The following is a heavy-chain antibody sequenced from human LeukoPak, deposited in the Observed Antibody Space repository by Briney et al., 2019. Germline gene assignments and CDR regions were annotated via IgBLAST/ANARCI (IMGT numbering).Heavy chain of an antibody. CDR3: AASSSWYGNWFDP. D-gene: IGHD6-13*01. J-gene: IGHJ5*02. CDR1: GYSFTSYW. V-gene: IGHV5-51*01. Sequence: GESLKISCKGSGYSFTSYWIGWVRQMPGKGLEWMGITYPGDSNTRYSPSFQGQVTISADKSISTAYLQWSSLKASDTAMYYCAASSSWYGNWFDPWGQGTLVTVSS. CDR2: TYPGDSNT.